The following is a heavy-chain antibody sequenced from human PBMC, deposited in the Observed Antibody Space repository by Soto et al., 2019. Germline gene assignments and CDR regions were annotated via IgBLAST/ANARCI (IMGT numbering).Heavy chain of an antibody. J-gene: IGHJ6*03. V-gene: IGHV3-15*01. CDR3: TTDPASMGIPYYYYYYMDV. D-gene: IGHD2-2*01. Sequence: EVQLVESGGGLVKPGGSLRLSCAASGFTFSNAWMSWVRQAPGKGLEWVGRIKSKTDGGTTDYAAPVKGRFTISRDDSTNTLYLQMNSLKTEDTAVYCCTTDPASMGIPYYYYYYMDVWGKGTTVTVSS. CDR1: GFTFSNAW. CDR2: IKSKTDGGTT.